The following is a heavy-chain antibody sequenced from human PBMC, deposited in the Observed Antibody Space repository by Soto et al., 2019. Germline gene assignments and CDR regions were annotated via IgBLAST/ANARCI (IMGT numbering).Heavy chain of an antibody. CDR1: GDSISSGGHY. Sequence: PSETLSLTCSVSGDSISSGGHYWSWIRQHPGKGPEWIGYISYSGIAYYNPSLESRFTISADTSKNQFSLNLTSVTAADTAVYYCARVPGPWGQGTLVTVSS. J-gene: IGHJ5*02. V-gene: IGHV4-31*03. CDR3: ARVPGP. D-gene: IGHD2-2*01. CDR2: ISYSGIA.